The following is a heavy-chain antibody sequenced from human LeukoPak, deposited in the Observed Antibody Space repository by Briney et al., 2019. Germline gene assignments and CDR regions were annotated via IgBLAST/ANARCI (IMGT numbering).Heavy chain of an antibody. V-gene: IGHV3-30-3*01. Sequence: GGSLRLSCAASGFTFSSYAMHWVRQAPGKGLEWVAVISYDGSNKYYADSVKGRFTISGDNSKNTLYLQMNSLRAEDTAVYYCASDPIVVVPAATNTLTDYWGQGTLVTVSS. CDR3: ASDPIVVVPAATNTLTDY. J-gene: IGHJ4*02. CDR1: GFTFSSYA. CDR2: ISYDGSNK. D-gene: IGHD2-2*01.